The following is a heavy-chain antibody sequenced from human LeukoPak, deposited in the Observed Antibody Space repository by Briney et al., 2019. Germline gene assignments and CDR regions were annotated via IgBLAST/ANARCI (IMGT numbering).Heavy chain of an antibody. V-gene: IGHV1-18*01. D-gene: IGHD1-1*01. CDR3: ARMPTGKDFRLTSYYYYYMDV. CDR1: GYTFTSYG. J-gene: IGHJ6*03. Sequence: ASVKVSCKASGYTFTSYGISWVRQAPGQGLEWMGWISAYNGNTNYAQKLQGRVTMTTDTSTSTAYMELRSLRSDDTAVYYCARMPTGKDFRLTSYYYYYMDVWGKGTTVTVSS. CDR2: ISAYNGNT.